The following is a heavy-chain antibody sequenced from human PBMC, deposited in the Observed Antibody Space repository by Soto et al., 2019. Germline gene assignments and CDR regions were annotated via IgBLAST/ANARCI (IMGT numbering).Heavy chain of an antibody. D-gene: IGHD5-12*01. V-gene: IGHV3-23*01. J-gene: IGHJ3*02. CDR3: AKVGYSGYEGWGDI. Sequence: GESLKISCAASGFTCSSYAMSWVRQAPGKGLEWVSAISGSGGSTYYADSVKGRFTISRDNSKNTLYLQMNSLRAEDTAVYYCAKVGYSGYEGWGDIWGQGTMVTVSS. CDR2: ISGSGGST. CDR1: GFTCSSYA.